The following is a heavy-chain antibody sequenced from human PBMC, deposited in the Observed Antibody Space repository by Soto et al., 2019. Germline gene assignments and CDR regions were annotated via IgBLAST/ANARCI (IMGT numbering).Heavy chain of an antibody. CDR1: GFSLSTSGVG. D-gene: IGHD3-22*01. CDR2: IYWNDDK. V-gene: IGHV2-5*01. Sequence: SGLTLVKPTQTLTLTCTFSGFSLSTSGVGVGWIRQPPGKALEWLALIYWNDDKRYSPSLKSRLTITKDTSKNQVVLTMTNMDPVDTATYYCAHRDYDSSGYYYPVDFDYWGQGTLVTVSS. J-gene: IGHJ4*02. CDR3: AHRDYDSSGYYYPVDFDY.